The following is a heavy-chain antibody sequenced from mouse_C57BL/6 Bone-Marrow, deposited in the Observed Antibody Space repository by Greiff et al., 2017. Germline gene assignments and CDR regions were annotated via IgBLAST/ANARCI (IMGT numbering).Heavy chain of an antibody. D-gene: IGHD3-1*01. V-gene: IGHV5-17*01. CDR3: ARPGWAWFAY. CDR2: ISSGSSTI. J-gene: IGHJ3*01. Sequence: EVMLVESGGGLVKPGGSLKLSCAASGFTFSDYGMHWVRQAPEKGLEWVAYISSGSSTIYYADTVKGRFTISRDNAKNTLFLQMTSLRSEDTAMYYCARPGWAWFAYWGRGTLVTVSA. CDR1: GFTFSDYG.